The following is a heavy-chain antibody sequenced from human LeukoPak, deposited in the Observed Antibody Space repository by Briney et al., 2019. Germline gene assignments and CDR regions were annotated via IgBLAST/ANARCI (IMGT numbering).Heavy chain of an antibody. CDR2: IYYSGST. D-gene: IGHD6-13*01. Sequence: SETLSLTCTVSGGSISSSSYCWGWIRQPPGKGLEWIGRIYYSGSTYYNPSLKSRVTISVDTSKNQFSLKLSSVTAADTAVYYCARSSGYSSSGGLNWFDTWGQGTLVTVSS. CDR1: GGSISSSSYC. V-gene: IGHV4-39*01. J-gene: IGHJ5*02. CDR3: ARSSGYSSSGGLNWFDT.